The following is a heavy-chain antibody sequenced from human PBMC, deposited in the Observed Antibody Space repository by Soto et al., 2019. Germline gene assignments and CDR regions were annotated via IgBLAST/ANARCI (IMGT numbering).Heavy chain of an antibody. V-gene: IGHV3-30-3*01. D-gene: IGHD3-22*01. CDR3: AREGPGYYDSSGYYF. CDR2: ISYDGSNK. CDR1: GFTFSSYA. J-gene: IGHJ4*02. Sequence: SLRLSCAASGFTFSSYAMHWVRQAPGKGLEWVAVISYDGSNKYYADSVKGRFTISRDNSKNTLYLQMNSLRAEDTAVYYCAREGPGYYDSSGYYFWGQGTLVTVSS.